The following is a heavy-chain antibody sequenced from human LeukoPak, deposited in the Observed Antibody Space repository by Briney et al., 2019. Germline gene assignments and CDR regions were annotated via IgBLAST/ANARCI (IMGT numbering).Heavy chain of an antibody. J-gene: IGHJ6*02. CDR3: ARDVNTPYYYGMDV. D-gene: IGHD2/OR15-2a*01. V-gene: IGHV3-33*01. Sequence: GGSLRLSCAASGFTFSSYGMHWVRQAPGKGLEWVAVIWYDGSNKYYADSVKGRFTISRDNSKNTLYLQMNSLRAEDTAVYYCARDVNTPYYYGMDVWGQGTTVTVSS. CDR1: GFTFSSYG. CDR2: IWYDGSNK.